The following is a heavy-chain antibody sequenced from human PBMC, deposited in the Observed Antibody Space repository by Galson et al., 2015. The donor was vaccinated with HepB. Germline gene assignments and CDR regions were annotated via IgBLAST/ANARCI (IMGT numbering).Heavy chain of an antibody. CDR1: GFPLSTYW. J-gene: IGHJ6*02. V-gene: IGHV3-7*03. Sequence: LRLSCAASGFPLSTYWMTWVRQAPGKGLEWVANIKQDGSEKYYVDSVKGRFTISRDNAKNSLYLQMNSLRGEDSAVYYRGRAMHVWDQGTTVTVSS. CDR2: IKQDGSEK. CDR3: GRAMHV.